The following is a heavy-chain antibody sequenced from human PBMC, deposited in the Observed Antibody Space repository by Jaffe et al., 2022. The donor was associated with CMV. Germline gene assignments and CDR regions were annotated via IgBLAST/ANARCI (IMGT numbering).Heavy chain of an antibody. D-gene: IGHD6-13*01. CDR3: ARAFSSWYTSERHFDY. V-gene: IGHV1-2*04. J-gene: IGHJ4*02. CDR2: INPNSGGT. CDR1: GYTFTGYY. Sequence: QVQLVQSGAEVKKPGASVKVSCKASGYTFTGYYMHWVRQAPGQGLEWMGWINPNSGGTNYAQKFQGWVTMTRDTSISTAYMELSRLRSDDTAVYYCARAFSSWYTSERHFDYWGQGTLVTVSS.